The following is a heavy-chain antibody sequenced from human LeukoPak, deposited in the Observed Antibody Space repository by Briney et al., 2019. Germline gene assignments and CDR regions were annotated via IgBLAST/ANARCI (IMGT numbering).Heavy chain of an antibody. Sequence: GGSLRLSCAASGFTFSSQAMSWVRLAPGKRLQWISAISGRGETTYYADSVKGRFTISRDNSKNTLYLQMYSLRAEDTAVYYCAKVEYSSGWYSGLDAFNIWGQGTMVAVSS. J-gene: IGHJ3*02. D-gene: IGHD6-19*01. V-gene: IGHV3-23*01. CDR2: ISGRGETT. CDR1: GFTFSSQA. CDR3: AKVEYSSGWYSGLDAFNI.